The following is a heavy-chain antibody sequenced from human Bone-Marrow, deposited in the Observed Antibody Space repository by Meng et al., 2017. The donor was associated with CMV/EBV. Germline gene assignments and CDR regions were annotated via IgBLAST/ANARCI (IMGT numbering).Heavy chain of an antibody. D-gene: IGHD1-1*01. J-gene: IGHJ6*02. CDR3: AKDLAYNYVIQYFYYGMDV. V-gene: IGHV3-30*02. CDR1: GFTFSSYA. CDR2: IRYDGSNK. Sequence: GESLKISCAASGFTFSSYAMHWVRQAPGKGLEWVALIRYDGSNKYYADSVKGRFTISRDNSKNSLYLQMNSLRAEDTAVYYCAKDLAYNYVIQYFYYGMDVWGQGTTVTVSS.